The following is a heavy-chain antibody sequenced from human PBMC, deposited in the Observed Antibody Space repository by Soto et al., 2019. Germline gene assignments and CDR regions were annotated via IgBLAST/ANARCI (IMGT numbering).Heavy chain of an antibody. Sequence: SVKVSCKASGGTFSSYAISWVRQAPGQGLEWMGGIIPIFGTANYTQKFQGRVTITADESTSTAYVELSSLRSEDTAVYYCARGPNSSSWYLAFDPWGQGTLVTVS. V-gene: IGHV1-69*13. CDR3: ARGPNSSSWYLAFDP. CDR2: IIPIFGTA. J-gene: IGHJ5*02. CDR1: GGTFSSYA. D-gene: IGHD6-13*01.